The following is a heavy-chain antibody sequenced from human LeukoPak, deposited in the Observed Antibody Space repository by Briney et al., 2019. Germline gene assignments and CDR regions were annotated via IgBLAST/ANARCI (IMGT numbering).Heavy chain of an antibody. Sequence: PSETLSLTCTVSGGSISSGGYYWGWIRQPPGKGLEWIGSIYYSGSTYYNPSLKSRVTISVDTSKNQFSLKLSSVTAADTAVYYCARGYSSSWYVHFDYWGQGTLVTVSS. CDR1: GGSISSGGYY. J-gene: IGHJ4*02. D-gene: IGHD6-13*01. CDR3: ARGYSSSWYVHFDY. V-gene: IGHV4-39*07. CDR2: IYYSGST.